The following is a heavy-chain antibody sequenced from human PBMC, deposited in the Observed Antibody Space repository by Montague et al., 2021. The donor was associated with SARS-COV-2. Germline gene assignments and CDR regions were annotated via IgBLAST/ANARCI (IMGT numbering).Heavy chain of an antibody. J-gene: IGHJ5*02. CDR3: ARGVVVVVHRDYPARRGWFDP. D-gene: IGHD2-15*01. V-gene: IGHV4-34*01. CDR2: INHSGTT. CDR1: GGSFSGYY. Sequence: SETLSLTCAVYGGSFSGYYWNWIRQPPGKGLEWIGEINHSGTTNYNPSLKSRVTISVDTSKNQFSLKLSSVTAADTAVCYCARGVVVVVHRDYPARRGWFDPWGQGTLVSVSS.